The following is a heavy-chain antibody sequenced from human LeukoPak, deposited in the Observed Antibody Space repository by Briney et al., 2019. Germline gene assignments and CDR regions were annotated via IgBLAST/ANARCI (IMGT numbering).Heavy chain of an antibody. V-gene: IGHV3-23*01. J-gene: IGHJ4*02. CDR1: RFTFNNYA. CDR2: ISSSGDNT. Sequence: PGGSLRLSCAASRFTFNNYAMSWVRQAPGKGLEWVSSISSSGDNTYYADSVKGRFTISRDNSKNTLYLQMNSLRAEDTAIFYCAKGNSQWLVTFLDYWGQGTLVTVSS. CDR3: AKGNSQWLVTFLDY. D-gene: IGHD6-19*01.